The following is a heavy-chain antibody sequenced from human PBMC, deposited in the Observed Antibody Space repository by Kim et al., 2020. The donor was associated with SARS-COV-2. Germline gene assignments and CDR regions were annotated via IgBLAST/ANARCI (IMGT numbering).Heavy chain of an antibody. V-gene: IGHV3-30*04. D-gene: IGHD3-22*01. CDR1: GFTFNNYA. CDR3: ASPYGSGYYSYFDY. CDR2: ISYDGSNK. J-gene: IGHJ4*02. Sequence: GGSLRLSCAASGFTFNNYAMNWVRQAPGKGLEWVAVISYDGSNKYYADSVKGRFTISRDNSENTLYLQMNSLRAEDTAVYYCASPYGSGYYSYFDYWGPG.